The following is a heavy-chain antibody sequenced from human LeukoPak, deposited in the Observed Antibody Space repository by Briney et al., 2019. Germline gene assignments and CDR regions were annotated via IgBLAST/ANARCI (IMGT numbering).Heavy chain of an antibody. D-gene: IGHD3-10*01. V-gene: IGHV3-23*01. CDR3: AKDRGRGPKAARGFDY. Sequence: GGSLRLSCAASGFTFSSYAMSWVRQAPGKGLEWVSAISGSGGSTYYADSVKGRFTISRDNSKNTLYLQMNSLRAEDTAVYYCAKDRGRGPKAARGFDYWGQGTLVTVSS. CDR1: GFTFSSYA. CDR2: ISGSGGST. J-gene: IGHJ4*02.